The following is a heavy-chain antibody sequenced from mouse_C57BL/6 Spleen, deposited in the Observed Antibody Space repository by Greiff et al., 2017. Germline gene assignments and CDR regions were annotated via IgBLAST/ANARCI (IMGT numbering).Heavy chain of an antibody. J-gene: IGHJ3*01. CDR2: INPNNGGT. V-gene: IGHV1-22*01. D-gene: IGHD2-4*01. CDR3: ARSYYDYGAWFAY. Sequence: VVEPGASVKMSCKASGYTFTDYNMHWVKQSHGKSLEWIGYINPNNGGTSYNQKFKGKATLTVNKSSRTAYMELRSLTSEDSAVYYCARSYYDYGAWFAYWGQGTLVTVSA. CDR1: GYTFTDYN.